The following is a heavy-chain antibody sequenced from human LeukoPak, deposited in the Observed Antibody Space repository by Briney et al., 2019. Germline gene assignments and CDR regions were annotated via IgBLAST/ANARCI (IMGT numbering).Heavy chain of an antibody. CDR1: GFTFSSYS. CDR3: ARDYTRGIAARPLNWFDP. D-gene: IGHD6-6*01. Sequence: GGSLRLSCAASGFTFSSYSMNWVRQAPGKGLEWVSSISSSSSYIYYADSVEGRFTISRDNAKNSLYLQMNSLRAEDTAVYYCARDYTRGIAARPLNWFDPWGQGTLVTVSS. J-gene: IGHJ5*02. V-gene: IGHV3-21*01. CDR2: ISSSSSYI.